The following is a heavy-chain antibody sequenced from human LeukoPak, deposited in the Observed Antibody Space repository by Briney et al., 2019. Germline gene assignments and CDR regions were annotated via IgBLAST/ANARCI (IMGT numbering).Heavy chain of an antibody. V-gene: IGHV3-23*01. D-gene: IGHD4-11*01. CDR2: IRPSGDNT. J-gene: IGHJ4*02. CDR1: GFTFGSYD. Sequence: PGGSLRLSCAASGFTFGSYDMTWVRQAPGRGLEWVSSIRPSGDNTYYGDSVKGRFTISRDNSKNTVYLQMNNMRAEDTAVYYCAKMVDYTPAGDDYWGQGTLVTVSS. CDR3: AKMVDYTPAGDDY.